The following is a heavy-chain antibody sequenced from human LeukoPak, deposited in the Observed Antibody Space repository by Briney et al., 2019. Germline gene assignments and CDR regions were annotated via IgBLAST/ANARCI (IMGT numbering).Heavy chain of an antibody. CDR1: GFTVSSNY. CDR3: ARAPVTIWKGSYYYYMDV. CDR2: IYSGGST. Sequence: PGGSLRLSCAASGFTVSSNYMSWVRQAPGKGLEWVSVIYSGGSTYYADSVKGRFTISRDNAKNSLYLQMNSLRAEDTAVYYCARAPVTIWKGSYYYYMDVWGKGTTVTISS. V-gene: IGHV3-53*03. J-gene: IGHJ6*03. D-gene: IGHD4-17*01.